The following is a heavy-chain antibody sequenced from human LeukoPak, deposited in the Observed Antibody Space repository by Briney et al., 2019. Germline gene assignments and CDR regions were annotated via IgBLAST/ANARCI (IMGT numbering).Heavy chain of an antibody. D-gene: IGHD2-21*02. CDR2: ISGSGGST. V-gene: IGHV3-23*01. J-gene: IGHJ4*02. CDR1: GFTFSSYG. Sequence: PGGSLRLSCAASGFTFSSYGMSWVRQAPGKGLEWVSAISGSGGSTYYADSVKGRFTISRDNSKNTLYLQMNSLRAEDTAVYYCAKVEEDCGGDCLPHFDYWGQGTLVTVSS. CDR3: AKVEEDCGGDCLPHFDY.